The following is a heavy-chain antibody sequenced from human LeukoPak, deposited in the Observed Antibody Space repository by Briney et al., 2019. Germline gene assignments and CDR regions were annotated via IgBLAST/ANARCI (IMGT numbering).Heavy chain of an antibody. D-gene: IGHD3-22*01. CDR3: ARDPGYYDSSGYFD. V-gene: IGHV3-23*01. CDR2: ISDSGGNT. J-gene: IGHJ4*02. CDR1: KFTFSSYA. Sequence: GGSLRLSCAASKFTFSSYAMNWVRQAPGKGLEWVSGISDSGGNTYYADSVKGRFTISRDNAKNSLYLQMNSLRAEDTALYYCARDPGYYDSSGYFDWGQGTLVTVSS.